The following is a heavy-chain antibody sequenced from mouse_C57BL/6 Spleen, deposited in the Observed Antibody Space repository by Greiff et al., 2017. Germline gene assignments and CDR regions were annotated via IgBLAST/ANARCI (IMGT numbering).Heavy chain of an antibody. CDR3: AREGIYGWFAY. D-gene: IGHD1-1*01. CDR1: GYTFTSYW. CDR2: IHPNSGST. J-gene: IGHJ3*01. V-gene: IGHV1-64*01. Sequence: VQLQQPGAELVKPGASVKLSCKASGYTFTSYWMHWVKQRPGQGLEWIGMIHPNSGSTNYNEKFKSKATLTVDKSSSTAYMQLSSQTSEDSAVYYCAREGIYGWFAYWGQGTLVTVSA.